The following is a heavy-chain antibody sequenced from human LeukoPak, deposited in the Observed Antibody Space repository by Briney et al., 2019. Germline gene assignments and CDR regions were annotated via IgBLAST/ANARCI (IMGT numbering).Heavy chain of an antibody. D-gene: IGHD6-13*01. Sequence: PGGSLRLSCAASGFTVSSNYMSWVRQAPGKGLEWVSVIYSGGITYYADSVKGRFTISRDNSKNTLYLQMNSLRAEDTAVYYCARGRGGSSWTYYYYYMDVWGKGTTVTVSS. CDR2: IYSGGIT. V-gene: IGHV3-53*01. CDR1: GFTVSSNY. CDR3: ARGRGGSSWTYYYYYMDV. J-gene: IGHJ6*03.